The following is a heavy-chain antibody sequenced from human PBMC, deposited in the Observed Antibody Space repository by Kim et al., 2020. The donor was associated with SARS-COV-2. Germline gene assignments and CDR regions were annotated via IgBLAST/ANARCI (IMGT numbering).Heavy chain of an antibody. Sequence: SETLSLTCTVSGGSISSYYWSWIRQPPGKGLEWIGYIYYSGSTNYNPSLKSRVTISVDTSKNQFSLKLSSVTAADTAVYYCARVLGGSYYGVDYWGQGTLVTVSS. V-gene: IGHV4-59*13. D-gene: IGHD1-26*01. CDR1: GGSISSYY. CDR2: IYYSGST. CDR3: ARVLGGSYYGVDY. J-gene: IGHJ4*02.